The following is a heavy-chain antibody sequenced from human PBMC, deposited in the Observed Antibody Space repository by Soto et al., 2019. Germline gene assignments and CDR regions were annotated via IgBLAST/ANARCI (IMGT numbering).Heavy chain of an antibody. J-gene: IGHJ5*02. CDR2: IYPGDSDT. CDR3: ARLREGIAAIQPPNWFDP. D-gene: IGHD6-25*01. Sequence: PGESLKISCKGSGYSFTSYWIGWVRQMPGKGLEWMGIIYPGDSDTRYSPSFQGQVTISADKSISTAYLQWSSLKASDTAMYYCARLREGIAAIQPPNWFDPWGQGTLVTVSS. CDR1: GYSFTSYW. V-gene: IGHV5-51*01.